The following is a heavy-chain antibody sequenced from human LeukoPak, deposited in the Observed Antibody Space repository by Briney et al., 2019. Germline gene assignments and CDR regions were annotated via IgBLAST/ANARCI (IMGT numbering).Heavy chain of an antibody. D-gene: IGHD3-10*01. CDR3: SYSGSYYPDY. V-gene: IGHV4-34*01. CDR1: GGSFSGYY. CDR2: INHSGST. Sequence: SETLSLICAVYGGSFSGYYWSWSRQPPGKGLEWIGEINHSGSTNYNPSLKSRVTISVDTSKNQFSLKLSSVTAADTAVYYCSYSGSYYPDYWGQGTLVTVSS. J-gene: IGHJ4*02.